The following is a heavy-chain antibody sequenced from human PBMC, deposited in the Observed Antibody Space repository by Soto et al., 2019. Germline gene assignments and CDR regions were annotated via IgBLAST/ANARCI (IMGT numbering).Heavy chain of an antibody. D-gene: IGHD5-12*01. CDR2: ISGSGGST. CDR1: GFTFSSYA. Sequence: EVQLLESGGGLVQPGGSLRLSCAASGFTFSSYAMSWVRQDPGKGLEWVSAISGSGGSTYYADSVKGRFTISRDNSKNTLYLQMNSLRAEDTAVYYCAKVGSRGYDLSRNYGMDVWGQGTTVTVSS. CDR3: AKVGSRGYDLSRNYGMDV. J-gene: IGHJ6*02. V-gene: IGHV3-23*01.